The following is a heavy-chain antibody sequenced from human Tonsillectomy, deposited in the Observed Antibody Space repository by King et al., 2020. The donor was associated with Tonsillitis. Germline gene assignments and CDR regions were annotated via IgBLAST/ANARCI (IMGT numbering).Heavy chain of an antibody. V-gene: IGHV3-15*01. J-gene: IGHJ4*02. CDR2: IKSKTDGGTT. CDR3: TTGPYGDYANRG. Sequence: VQLVESGGGLVKPGGSLRLSCAASGFTFSNAWMSWVRQAPGKGLEWVGRIKSKTDGGTTDYAAPVKGRFTISRDDSKNTLYLQMNSLKTEVTAVYYCTTGPYGDYANRGWGQGTLVTVSS. CDR1: GFTFSNAW. D-gene: IGHD4-17*01.